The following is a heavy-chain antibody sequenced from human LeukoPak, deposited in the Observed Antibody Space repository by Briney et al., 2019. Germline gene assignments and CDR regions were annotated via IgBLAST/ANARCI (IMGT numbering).Heavy chain of an antibody. Sequence: ASVKVSCKASGYTFTGYYMHWVRQAPGQGLEWMGWINPNSGGTNYAQKFQGRVTMTRDTSISTAYMELSRLRSDDTAVYYCARDRSSTISSYYYYYMDVWGKGTTVTVPS. CDR1: GYTFTGYY. CDR2: INPNSGGT. J-gene: IGHJ6*03. V-gene: IGHV1-2*02. CDR3: ARDRSSTISSYYYYYMDV. D-gene: IGHD2-2*01.